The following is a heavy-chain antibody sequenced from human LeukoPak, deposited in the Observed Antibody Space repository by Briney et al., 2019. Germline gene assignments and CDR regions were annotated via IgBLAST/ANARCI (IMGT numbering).Heavy chain of an antibody. D-gene: IGHD3-10*01. CDR3: STDQGYGSGSYYWFDP. Sequence: GGSLRLSCAASGFTFINAWMSWVRQAPGKGLEWVGRIKSKTDGGTTDYAAPVQGRFTISRDDSKNTLYLHMNSLKTEDTAMYYCSTDQGYGSGSYYWFDPWGQGTLVTVSS. CDR2: IKSKTDGGTT. CDR1: GFTFINAW. J-gene: IGHJ5*02. V-gene: IGHV3-15*01.